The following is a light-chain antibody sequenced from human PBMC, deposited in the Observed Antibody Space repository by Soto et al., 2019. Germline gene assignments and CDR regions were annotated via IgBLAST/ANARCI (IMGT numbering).Light chain of an antibody. V-gene: IGLV2-8*01. CDR1: SNYVGGYNY. J-gene: IGLJ1*01. CDR3: SSYAGSNNYV. CDR2: EVS. Sequence: QFWLTQPPSPSGSPGQSVPISCTGTSNYVGGYNYVSWYQQHPGKAPKLMIYEVSKRPSGVPDRFSGSKSGNTASLTVSGLQAEDEADYYCSSYAGSNNYVFGTGTTVTV.